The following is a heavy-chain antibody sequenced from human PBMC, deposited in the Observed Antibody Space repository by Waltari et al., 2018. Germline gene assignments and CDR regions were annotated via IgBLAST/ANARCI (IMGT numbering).Heavy chain of an antibody. CDR1: GFTFRRHW. D-gene: IGHD3-22*01. CDR3: AKTPYDSSGYFDY. J-gene: IGHJ4*02. CDR2: IKEDGSDK. V-gene: IGHV3-7*01. Sequence: EAQLVESGGKLVQPGGSLRLSCVASGFTFRRHWMSWVRQAPGRGLEWVATIKEDGSDKHYVDSVRGRVTISRDNANDSLYLQMNSLRAEDTAVYYCAKTPYDSSGYFDYWGQGTLVTVSS.